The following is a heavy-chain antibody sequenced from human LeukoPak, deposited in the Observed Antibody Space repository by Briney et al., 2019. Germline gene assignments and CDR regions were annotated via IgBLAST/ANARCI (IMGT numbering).Heavy chain of an antibody. D-gene: IGHD4-17*01. J-gene: IGHJ3*02. CDR3: ARDRAYGDYASDDAFDI. Sequence: ASVKVSCKASGYTFTCYYMHWVRQAPGQGLEWMGWISAYNGNTNYAQKLQGRVTMTTDTSTSTAYMELRSLRSDDTAVYYCARDRAYGDYASDDAFDIWGQGTMVTVSS. CDR1: GYTFTCYY. V-gene: IGHV1-18*04. CDR2: ISAYNGNT.